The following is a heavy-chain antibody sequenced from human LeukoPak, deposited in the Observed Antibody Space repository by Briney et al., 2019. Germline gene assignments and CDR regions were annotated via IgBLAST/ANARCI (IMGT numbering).Heavy chain of an antibody. Sequence: GGSLRLSCAASGFSFSTYVMTWVRQAPGKGLEWVSFISGDGGSTYYADSVKGRFTISRDSSKSTLFLQVNSLRAEDTAVYYCAKDLGGDYGGFDYWGQGTLVTVSS. CDR2: ISGDGGST. D-gene: IGHD4-17*01. J-gene: IGHJ4*02. CDR3: AKDLGGDYGGFDY. V-gene: IGHV3-23*01. CDR1: GFSFSTYV.